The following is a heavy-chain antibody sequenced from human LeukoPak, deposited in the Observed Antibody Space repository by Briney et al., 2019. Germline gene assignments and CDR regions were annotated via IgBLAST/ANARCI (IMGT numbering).Heavy chain of an antibody. D-gene: IGHD5-18*01. CDR1: GYTFTDYY. CDR3: ARQLSPFAFDI. CDR2: VDPEDGET. V-gene: IGHV1-69-2*01. Sequence: ASVKISCKVSGYTFTDYYMHWVQQAPGKGLEWMGLVDPEDGETIYAEKFQGRVTITADTSTDTAYMELSRLRSDDTAVYYCARQLSPFAFDIWGQGTMVTISS. J-gene: IGHJ3*02.